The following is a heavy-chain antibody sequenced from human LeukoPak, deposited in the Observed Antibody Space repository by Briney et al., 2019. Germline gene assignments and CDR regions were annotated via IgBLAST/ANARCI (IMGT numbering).Heavy chain of an antibody. J-gene: IGHJ5*02. CDR3: ARAYEYGWFYP. Sequence: ASVKVSCKASGYTFTDYYLHWVRQAPGQGLEWMGWINPKSGGTNYAQKFQGRVTMTRDTSINTGNMELNWLRSDDTAVYYCARAYEYGWFYPCGQGTLVTVSS. CDR2: INPKSGGT. CDR1: GYTFTDYY. D-gene: IGHD3-16*01. V-gene: IGHV1-2*02.